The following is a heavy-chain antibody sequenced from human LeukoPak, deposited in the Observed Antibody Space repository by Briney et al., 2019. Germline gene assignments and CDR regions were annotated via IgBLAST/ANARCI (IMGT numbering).Heavy chain of an antibody. Sequence: SETLSLTCTVSGGSISSYYWSWIRQPPGKGLEWIGYIYYSGSTNYNPSLKSRVTISVDTSKNQFSLKLSSVTAADTAVYYCARDNSYGDPGYLDYWGQGTLVTVSS. J-gene: IGHJ4*02. D-gene: IGHD5-18*01. CDR3: ARDNSYGDPGYLDY. V-gene: IGHV4-59*01. CDR1: GGSISSYY. CDR2: IYYSGST.